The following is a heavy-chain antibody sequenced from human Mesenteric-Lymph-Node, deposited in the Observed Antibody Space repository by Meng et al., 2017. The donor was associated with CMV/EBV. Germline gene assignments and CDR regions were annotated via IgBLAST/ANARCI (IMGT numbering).Heavy chain of an antibody. CDR1: GFTFSSYW. D-gene: IGHD2-8*01. J-gene: IGHJ4*02. CDR2: IKQDGSEK. V-gene: IGHV3-7*01. Sequence: GESLKISCAASGFTFSSYWMSWVRQAPGKGLEWVANIKQDGSEKYYVDSVKGRFTISRDNAKNSLYLQMNSLRAEDTAVYYCARGGALYCTNGVCYTGGFDYWGQGTLVTVSS. CDR3: ARGGALYCTNGVCYTGGFDY.